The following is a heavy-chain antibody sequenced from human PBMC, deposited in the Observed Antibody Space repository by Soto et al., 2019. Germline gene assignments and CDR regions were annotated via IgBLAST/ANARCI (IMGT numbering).Heavy chain of an antibody. CDR1: GYTFTSYG. CDR2: ISAYNGNT. V-gene: IGHV1-18*01. D-gene: IGHD6-13*01. CDR3: ARSRSRYSSSWYDY. Sequence: ASVKVSCKASGYTFTSYGISWVRQAPGQGLEWMGWISAYNGNTNYAQKLQGRVTMTTDTSTSTAYMELRSLRSDDTAVYYCARSRSRYSSSWYDYWGQGTLVTVSS. J-gene: IGHJ4*02.